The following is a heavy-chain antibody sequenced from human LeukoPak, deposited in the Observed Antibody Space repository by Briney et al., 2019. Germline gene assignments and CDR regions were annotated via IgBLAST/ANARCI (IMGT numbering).Heavy chain of an antibody. CDR2: IRYDGSNK. CDR1: GFTFSSYG. J-gene: IGHJ3*02. CDR3: ATPHCSSTSCYHRDAFDI. D-gene: IGHD2-2*01. V-gene: IGHV3-30*02. Sequence: PGGSLRLSCAASGFTFSSYGMHWVRQAPGKGLEWVAFIRYDGSNKYYADSVKGRFTISRDNSKNTLYLQMNSLRAEDTAVYYCATPHCSSTSCYHRDAFDIWGQGTMVTVSS.